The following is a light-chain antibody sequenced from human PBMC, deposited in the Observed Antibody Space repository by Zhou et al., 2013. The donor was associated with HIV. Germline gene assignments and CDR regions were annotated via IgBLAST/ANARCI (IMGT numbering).Light chain of an antibody. CDR2: KAS. J-gene: IGKJ1*01. CDR3: LQHNTYPLT. V-gene: IGKV1-5*03. Sequence: DIQMTQSPSTLSASVGDRVMITCRASQNINKWLAWYQQKPGTAPKLLIYKASNLETGVPSRFSGRGSGTEFSLTISSLQPDDFATYYCLQHNTYPLTFGQGTKVEIK. CDR1: QNINKW.